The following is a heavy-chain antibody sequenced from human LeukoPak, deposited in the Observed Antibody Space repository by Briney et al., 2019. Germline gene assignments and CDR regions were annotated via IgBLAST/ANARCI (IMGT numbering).Heavy chain of an antibody. CDR3: ARGSGGNSDGTDY. CDR2: IIPIFGTA. V-gene: IGHV1-69*13. CDR1: GYTFTSYG. D-gene: IGHD4-23*01. Sequence: ASVKVSCKASGYTFTSYGISWVRQAPGQGLEWMGGIIPIFGTANYAQKFQGRVTITADESTSTAYMELSSLRSEDTAVYYCARGSGGNSDGTDYWGQGTLVTVSS. J-gene: IGHJ4*02.